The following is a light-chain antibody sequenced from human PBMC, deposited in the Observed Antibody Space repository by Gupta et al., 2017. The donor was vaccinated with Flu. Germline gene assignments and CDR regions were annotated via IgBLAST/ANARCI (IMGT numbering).Light chain of an antibody. V-gene: IGKV3-20*01. CDR2: GAS. CDR1: QSVRSNY. Sequence: GTLSLSPEATATRSCRASQSVRSNYFAWYQPKPGQTLRVLRYGASSRATGIPDRFSGSGSGTDFTLTIIRLAPEDFAVYYFHQECTSPRTFGQGTKVEIK. J-gene: IGKJ1*01. CDR3: HQECTSPRT.